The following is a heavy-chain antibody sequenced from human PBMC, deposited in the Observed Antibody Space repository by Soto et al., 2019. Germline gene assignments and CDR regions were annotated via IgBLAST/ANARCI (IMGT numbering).Heavy chain of an antibody. Sequence: GSQLKVSCTASGGTFSSYAISWVRQAPGQGLEWMGGIIPIFGTANYAQKFQGRVTITADESTSTAYMELSSLRSEDTAVYYCARAHRSGAYPYGGMDVWGQGTTVTVSS. J-gene: IGHJ6*02. V-gene: IGHV1-69*01. CDR1: GGTFSSYA. CDR2: IIPIFGTA. CDR3: ARAHRSGAYPYGGMDV. D-gene: IGHD1-26*01.